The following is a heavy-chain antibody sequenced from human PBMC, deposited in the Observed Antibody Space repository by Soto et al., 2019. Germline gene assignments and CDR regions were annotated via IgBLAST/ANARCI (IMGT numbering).Heavy chain of an antibody. Sequence: GESLKISCKGSGYSFTTYWIGWVRQMPGKGLEWLGIIYPGDSDTRYSPSFQGQVTISADKSISTAYLQWSSLKASDTAMYYCARLSPEFWSGYYSGSDLYYYYGMDVWGQGTTVTVSS. J-gene: IGHJ6*02. CDR1: GYSFTTYW. D-gene: IGHD3-3*01. CDR2: IYPGDSDT. CDR3: ARLSPEFWSGYYSGSDLYYYYGMDV. V-gene: IGHV5-51*01.